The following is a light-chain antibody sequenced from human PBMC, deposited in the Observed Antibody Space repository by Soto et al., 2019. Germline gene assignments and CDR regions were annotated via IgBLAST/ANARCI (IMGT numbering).Light chain of an antibody. CDR3: QQYNNWPRT. V-gene: IGKV3-15*01. CDR2: GES. Sequence: ELVMTQSPATLSLSPGESATLSCRASQSVSSNLAWYQQKPGQAPRILIYGESTRATGIPDRFSGSGSETEFNLTISRLQSEDFAVYYCQQYNNWPRTCGQGTQVDIK. J-gene: IGKJ1*01. CDR1: QSVSSN.